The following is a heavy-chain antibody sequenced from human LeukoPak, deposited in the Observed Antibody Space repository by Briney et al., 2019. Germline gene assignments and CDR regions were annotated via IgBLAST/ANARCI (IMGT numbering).Heavy chain of an antibody. D-gene: IGHD2-2*01. CDR1: GFTVSTYY. CDR2: IYSGGST. V-gene: IGHV3-53*01. Sequence: TGGSLRLSSAASGFTVSTYYMTWVRQAPGKGLECVSVIYSGGSTYYADSVKGRFTVSRDNSKNTLYLQMNSLRAEDTAMYYCARGLGYCTSTTCLLPFDYWGQGTLVTVSS. CDR3: ARGLGYCTSTTCLLPFDY. J-gene: IGHJ4*02.